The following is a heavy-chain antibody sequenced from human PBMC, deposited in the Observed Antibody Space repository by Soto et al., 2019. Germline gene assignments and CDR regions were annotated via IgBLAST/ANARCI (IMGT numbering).Heavy chain of an antibody. CDR1: GGPFRGGGYT. V-gene: IGHV4-31*03. J-gene: IGHJ3*02. Sequence: SETLCRTCSVSGGPFRGGGYTWSGMGPTRGKGLGWMGYISYSGNTKYKPSLQSRITISVDTSEKQFSLRLTSVTAADTAIYFCARTSIFGVVLNAFDIWGQGTLVTVSS. CDR3: ARTSIFGVVLNAFDI. D-gene: IGHD3-3*01. CDR2: ISYSGNT.